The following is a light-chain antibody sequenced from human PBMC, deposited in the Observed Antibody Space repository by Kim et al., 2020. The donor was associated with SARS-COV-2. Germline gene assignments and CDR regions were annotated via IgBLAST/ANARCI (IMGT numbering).Light chain of an antibody. CDR1: KLGEKY. V-gene: IGLV3-1*01. CDR2: QDS. J-gene: IGLJ2*01. CDR3: QAWDSSTVV. Sequence: SYELTQPPSVSVSPGQTASITCSGDKLGEKYACWYQQKPGQSPVLVIYQDSKRPSGLPERFSGSNSGNTATLTISGTQARDEADYYCQAWDSSTVVFGGG.